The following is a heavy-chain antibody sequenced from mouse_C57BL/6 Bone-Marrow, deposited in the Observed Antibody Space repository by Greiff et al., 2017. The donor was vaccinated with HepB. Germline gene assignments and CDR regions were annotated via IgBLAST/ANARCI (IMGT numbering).Heavy chain of an antibody. J-gene: IGHJ2*01. Sequence: EVQLQQSGPELVKPGASVTMSCKASGYTFTDYNMPWVKQSHGKSLEWIGYINPNNGGTSYNQKFKGKATLTVNKSSSTAYMELRSLTSEDSAVYYCARYYYGRSDVDDWGKGTTLTVSS. CDR3: ARYYYGRSDVDD. D-gene: IGHD1-1*01. CDR1: GYTFTDYN. V-gene: IGHV1-22*01. CDR2: INPNNGGT.